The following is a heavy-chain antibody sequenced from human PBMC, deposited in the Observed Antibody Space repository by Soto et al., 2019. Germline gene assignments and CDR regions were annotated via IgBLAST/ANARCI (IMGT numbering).Heavy chain of an antibody. D-gene: IGHD2-2*03. CDR3: ARGRSGMDIVVVPAAYGMDV. CDR2: INHSGST. CDR1: GGSFSGYY. Sequence: QVQLQQWGAGLLKPSETLSLTCAVYGGSFSGYYWSWIRQPPGKGLEWIGEINHSGSTNYNPSLKSRVTRSVDTSKNQFSLKLSSVTAADTAVYYGARGRSGMDIVVVPAAYGMDVWGQGTTVTVSS. V-gene: IGHV4-34*01. J-gene: IGHJ6*02.